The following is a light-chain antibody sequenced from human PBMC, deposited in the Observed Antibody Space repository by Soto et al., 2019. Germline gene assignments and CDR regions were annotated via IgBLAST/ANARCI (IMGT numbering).Light chain of an antibody. Sequence: QSALTQPASVSGSPGQSITIACTGTSSDVGGYNDVSWYQQHPGKAPKLMIYDVSNRPSGVSNRFSGSKSGNTASLTISGVQAEDEADYYCSSSTSSSTLVFGGGTKLTVL. CDR1: SSDVGGYND. J-gene: IGLJ2*01. CDR2: DVS. V-gene: IGLV2-14*01. CDR3: SSSTSSSTLV.